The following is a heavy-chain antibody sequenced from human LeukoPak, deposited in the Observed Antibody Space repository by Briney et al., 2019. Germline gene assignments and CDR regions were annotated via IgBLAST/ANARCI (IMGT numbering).Heavy chain of an antibody. CDR2: IYPGDSDT. CDR1: GYSFTSYR. CDR3: ASNFYYYDSSGYLPFY. D-gene: IGHD3-22*01. J-gene: IGHJ4*02. Sequence: GESLKISCKGSGYSFTSYRIGWVRQMPGKGLEWMGIIYPGDSDTRYSPSFQGQVTISADKSISTAYLQWSSLKASDTAMYYCASNFYYYDSSGYLPFYWGQGTLVTVSS. V-gene: IGHV5-51*01.